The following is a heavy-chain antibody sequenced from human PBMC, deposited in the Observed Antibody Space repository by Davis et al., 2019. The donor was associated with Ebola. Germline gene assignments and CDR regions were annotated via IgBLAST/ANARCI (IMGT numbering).Heavy chain of an antibody. CDR1: GFTFSDHY. D-gene: IGHD1-1*01. V-gene: IGHV3-53*01. CDR3: ARDGPERALEV. J-gene: IGHJ6*04. CDR2: IYSGDNT. Sequence: GESLKISCAVSGFTFSDHYMEWVRQAPGKGLEWVSVIYSGDNTYHADSVKGRFSISRDNSKNTLYLQMNSLRAEDTAVYYCARDGPERALEVWGKGTTVTVSS.